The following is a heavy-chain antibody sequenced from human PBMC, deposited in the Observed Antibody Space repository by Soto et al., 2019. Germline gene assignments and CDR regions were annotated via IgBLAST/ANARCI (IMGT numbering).Heavy chain of an antibody. CDR2: ISSSSSTI. D-gene: IGHD3-16*01. CDR3: ARDMSAVPFDP. Sequence: GSLRLSCTSAEFPFTRYSMNWARPAPGKGLEWVSYISSSSSTIYYADSVKGRFTISRDNAKNSLYLQMNSLRDVDTAVYYCARDMSAVPFDPWGQGTLVNVSS. CDR1: EFPFTRYS. V-gene: IGHV3-48*02. J-gene: IGHJ5*02.